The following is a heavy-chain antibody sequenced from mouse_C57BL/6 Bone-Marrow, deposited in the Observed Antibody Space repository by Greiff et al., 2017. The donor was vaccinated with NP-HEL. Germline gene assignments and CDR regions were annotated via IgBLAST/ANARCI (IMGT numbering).Heavy chain of an antibody. CDR1: GYTFTSYW. V-gene: IGHV1-62-2*01. CDR2: FYPGSGSI. J-gene: IGHJ4*01. Sequence: QVQLQQPGTELVKPGTSVKLSCKSSGYTFTSYWMHWVKQRPGQGLEWIGWFYPGSGSIKYNEKFKDKATLTADKSSSTVYMELSRLTSEDSAVYFFARHGYYRPYAMDYWGQGTSVTVSS. D-gene: IGHD2-12*01. CDR3: ARHGYYRPYAMDY.